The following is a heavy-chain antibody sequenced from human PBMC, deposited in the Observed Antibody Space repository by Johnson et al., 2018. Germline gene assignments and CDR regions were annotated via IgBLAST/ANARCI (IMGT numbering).Heavy chain of an antibody. V-gene: IGHV3-7*01. D-gene: IGHD3-22*01. CDR3: ARDSYYYDSSAFDI. CDR1: GFTFSSYW. Sequence: VQLVESGGGLVQPGGSLRLSCAASGFTFSSYWMSWVRQAPWKGLEWVANIKQDGSEKNYVDSVRGRFTISRDNAKNSLYLQRNTLRAEDTALYYCARDSYYYDSSAFDIWGQGTMVTVSS. CDR2: IKQDGSEK. J-gene: IGHJ3*02.